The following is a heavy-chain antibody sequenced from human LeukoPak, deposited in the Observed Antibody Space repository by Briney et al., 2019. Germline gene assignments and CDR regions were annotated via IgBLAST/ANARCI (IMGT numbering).Heavy chain of an antibody. V-gene: IGHV4-30-2*01. CDR1: GGSISSGAYS. CDR3: ARNNYDLLSGYYSPPYYFDY. J-gene: IGHJ4*02. CDR2: IYHSGST. Sequence: SQTLSLTCTVSGGSISSGAYSWTWIRQPPGKGLEWIGYIYHSGSTYYNPSLENRVTISVDKSKNQFSLNLTSVTAADTAVYYCARNNYDLLSGYYSPPYYFDYWGQGTLVTVSS. D-gene: IGHD3-3*01.